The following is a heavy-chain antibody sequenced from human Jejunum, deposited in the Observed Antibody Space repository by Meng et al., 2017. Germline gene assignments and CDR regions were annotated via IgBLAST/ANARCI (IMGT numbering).Heavy chain of an antibody. CDR1: GDSISGSPYY. J-gene: IGHJ4*02. CDR3: TRDHGSSNWFYY. CDR2: VYYSGST. V-gene: IGHV4-39*07. Sequence: SETLSLTCTVSGDSISGSPYYWGWIHQPPGKGLEWIGTVYYSGSTYYNPSLKSRITVSEDTSKNQFSLKLSSVTAADAAVYYCTRDHGSSNWFYYWGQGTLVTVSS. D-gene: IGHD6-13*01.